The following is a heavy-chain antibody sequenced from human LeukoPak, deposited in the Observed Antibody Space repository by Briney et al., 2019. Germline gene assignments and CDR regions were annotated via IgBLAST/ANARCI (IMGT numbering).Heavy chain of an antibody. D-gene: IGHD6-13*01. CDR3: TTDPVIAAAGVAY. CDR2: IKSKTDGGTI. CDR1: GFTFRNAW. Sequence: GGSLRLSCAASGFTFRNAWMNWVRQAPGKGLEWVGRIKSKTDGGTIDYAAPVKGRFTISRDDSKNALYLQMNSLKIEDTAVYYCTTDPVIAAAGVAYWGQGTLVTVSS. V-gene: IGHV3-15*01. J-gene: IGHJ4*02.